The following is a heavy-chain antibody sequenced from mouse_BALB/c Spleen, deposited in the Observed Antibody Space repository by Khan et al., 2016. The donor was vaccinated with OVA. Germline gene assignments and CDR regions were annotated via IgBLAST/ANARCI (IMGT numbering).Heavy chain of an antibody. V-gene: IGHV1S137*01. CDR1: GYTFTDYV. CDR2: ISTYYGDT. CDR3: VGGSGEYRFAY. J-gene: IGHJ3*01. Sequence: QVQLQQSGAELVRPGVSVKISCKGSGYTFTDYVMHWVKQSHAKSLEWIGVISTYYGDTTHNQKFKGKATMTVDKSSSTAYMEFARLTSEDSAIYYCVGGSGEYRFAYWGQGTLVTVSA. D-gene: IGHD2-10*02.